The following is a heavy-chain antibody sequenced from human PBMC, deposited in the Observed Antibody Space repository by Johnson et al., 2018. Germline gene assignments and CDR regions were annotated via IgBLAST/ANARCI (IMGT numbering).Heavy chain of an antibody. CDR2: IKQDGNEK. J-gene: IGHJ3*02. V-gene: IGHV3-7*01. D-gene: IGHD3-10*01. CDR1: GFTFSSYW. Sequence: VQLVESGGGLVQPGGSLRLSCTASGFTFSSYWMNWVRQAPGKGLEWVANIKQDGNEKYYVDSVKGRFTISRDNAENSLYLQMSSLRAEDTAVYYCARDRGYSGSGYDAFDILGQGTMVTVSS. CDR3: ARDRGYSGSGYDAFDI.